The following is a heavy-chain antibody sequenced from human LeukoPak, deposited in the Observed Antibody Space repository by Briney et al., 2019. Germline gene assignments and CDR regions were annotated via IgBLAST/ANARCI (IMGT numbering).Heavy chain of an antibody. Sequence: GASVKVSCKASGYTFTTNGVIWVRQAPGQGLEWLAWVSPYDGDTNYTPDLQGRVTLSTDTSTSPAYMELTSLRSDDTAVYYGSRLRGGINSSRDAFDIWGQGTMVTVSS. D-gene: IGHD2-2*01. CDR2: VSPYDGDT. J-gene: IGHJ3*02. CDR3: SRLRGGINSSRDAFDI. CDR1: GYTFTTNG. V-gene: IGHV1-18*04.